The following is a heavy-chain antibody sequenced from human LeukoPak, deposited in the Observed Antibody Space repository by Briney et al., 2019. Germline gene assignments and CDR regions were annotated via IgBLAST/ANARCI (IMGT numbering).Heavy chain of an antibody. CDR3: ARDATARTDYYDSSGRTKFDY. CDR2: INWNGGTT. D-gene: IGHD3-22*01. CDR1: GFIFADYG. J-gene: IGHJ4*02. V-gene: IGHV3-20*04. Sequence: GGSLTLSCEASGFIFADYGMSWVRQAPGKGLEWVSGINWNGGTTVYADSVKGRFTISRDNAKNSLYLQMNSLRVEDTALYYCARDATARTDYYDSSGRTKFDYWGQGTLVTVSS.